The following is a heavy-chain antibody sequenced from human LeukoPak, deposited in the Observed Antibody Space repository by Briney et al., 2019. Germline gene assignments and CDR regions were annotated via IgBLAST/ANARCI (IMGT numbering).Heavy chain of an antibody. CDR3: AKDRGITGTTDY. J-gene: IGHJ4*02. V-gene: IGHV3-23*01. D-gene: IGHD1-7*01. CDR2: ISGSGGST. CDR1: GFTFSSYA. Sequence: PGGSLRLSCAASGFTFSSYAMSWVRQAPGKGLEWVSAISGSGGSTYYTDSVKGRFTISRDNSKNTLYLQMNSLRAEDTAVYYCAKDRGITGTTDYWGQGTLVTVSS.